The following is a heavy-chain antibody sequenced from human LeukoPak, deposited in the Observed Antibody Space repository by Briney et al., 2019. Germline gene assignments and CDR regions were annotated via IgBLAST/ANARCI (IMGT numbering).Heavy chain of an antibody. D-gene: IGHD6-19*01. CDR1: GFTFSSYA. CDR2: ISYDGSNK. J-gene: IGHJ3*02. V-gene: IGHV3-30*14. Sequence: GGSLRLSCAASGFTFSSYAMHWVRQAPGKGLEWVAVISYDGSNKYYADSVKGRFTISRDNSKNTLYLQMNSLRAEDTAVYYCARDRLGVGSGWSRRHDAFDIWGQGTMVTVTS. CDR3: ARDRLGVGSGWSRRHDAFDI.